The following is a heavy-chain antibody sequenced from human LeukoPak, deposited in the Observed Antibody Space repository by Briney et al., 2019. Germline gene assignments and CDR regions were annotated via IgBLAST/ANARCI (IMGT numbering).Heavy chain of an antibody. Sequence: GASVKVSCKASGYTFTSYDINWVRQATGQGLEWMGWMNPNSGNTGYAQKFQGRVTITRDTSASTAYMELSSLRSEDTAVYYCAREGYGDPIDAFDIWGQGTMVTVSS. D-gene: IGHD4-17*01. J-gene: IGHJ3*02. CDR2: MNPNSGNT. CDR1: GYTFTSYD. CDR3: AREGYGDPIDAFDI. V-gene: IGHV1-8*02.